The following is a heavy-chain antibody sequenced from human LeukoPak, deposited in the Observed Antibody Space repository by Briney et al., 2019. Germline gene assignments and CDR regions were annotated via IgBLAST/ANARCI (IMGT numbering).Heavy chain of an antibody. CDR3: GRDHGGAGINFDY. J-gene: IGHJ4*02. CDR2: IRSSSSPI. Sequence: GGSLRLSCAASGFTFSSYSMNWVRQAPGKGLEWVSYIRSSSSPIYYADSVKGRLTISRDTAKNSLYLQMNSLRDEDTAVYYCGRDHGGAGINFDYWGQGTLVTVSS. D-gene: IGHD3-10*01. CDR1: GFTFSSYS. V-gene: IGHV3-48*02.